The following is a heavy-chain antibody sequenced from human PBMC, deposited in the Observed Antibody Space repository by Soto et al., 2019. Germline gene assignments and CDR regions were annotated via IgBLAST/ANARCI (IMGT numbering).Heavy chain of an antibody. J-gene: IGHJ4*02. Sequence: EVQLVETGGGLIQPGGSLRLSCAASGFTVSSNYMSWVRQAPGKGLEWVSVIHSGGSTYYADSVKGRFTISRDNSKNTLYLQMNSLRAEDTAVYYCARGRYSSSWFQTWGQGTLVTVSS. CDR2: IHSGGST. CDR1: GFTVSSNY. V-gene: IGHV3-53*02. D-gene: IGHD6-13*01. CDR3: ARGRYSSSWFQT.